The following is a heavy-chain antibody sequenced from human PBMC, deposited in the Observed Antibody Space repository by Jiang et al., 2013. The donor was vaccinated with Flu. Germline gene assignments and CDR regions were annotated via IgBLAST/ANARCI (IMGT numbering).Heavy chain of an antibody. CDR2: INPSGST. CDR1: GYSLRSYS. V-gene: IGHV1-46*03. D-gene: IGHD3-10*01. J-gene: IGHJ4*02. CDR3: TGEAPVYGSGNYYFAY. Sequence: SGAEVKKPGASVKISCKASGYSLRSYSIYWVRQAPGQGLEWMGIINPSGSTSHTPSLRGRFTLSRKTSTSTVYMELSSLRSEDTAVYFCTGEAPVYGSGNYYFAYWGQGTLVTVSS.